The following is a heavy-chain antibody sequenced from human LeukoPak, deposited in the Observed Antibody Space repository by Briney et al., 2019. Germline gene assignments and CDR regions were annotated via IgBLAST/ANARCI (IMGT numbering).Heavy chain of an antibody. CDR1: GFTFSSYW. J-gene: IGHJ4*02. V-gene: IGHV3-7*01. CDR2: IKQDGSEK. D-gene: IGHD6-13*01. Sequence: EGSLRLSCAASGFTFSSYWMSWVRQAPGKGLEWVANIKQDGSEKYYVDSVKGRFTISRDNAKNSLYLQLNSLRAEDTAVYYCAREGITAAADYWGQGTLVTVSS. CDR3: AREGITAAADY.